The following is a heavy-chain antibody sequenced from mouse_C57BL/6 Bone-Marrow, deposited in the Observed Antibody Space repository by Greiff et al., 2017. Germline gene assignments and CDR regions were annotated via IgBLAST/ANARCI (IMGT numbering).Heavy chain of an antibody. J-gene: IGHJ2*01. CDR1: EYEFPSHD. D-gene: IGHD3-2*02. V-gene: IGHV5-2*01. CDR3: ARQLRLRAYFDY. CDR2: INSDGGST. Sequence: EVNVVESGGGLVQPGESLKLSCESNEYEFPSHDMSWVRKTPEKRLELVAAINSDGGSTYYPDTMERRFIISRDNTKKTLYLQMSSLRSEDKALDYCARQLRLRAYFDYWGQGTTLTVSS.